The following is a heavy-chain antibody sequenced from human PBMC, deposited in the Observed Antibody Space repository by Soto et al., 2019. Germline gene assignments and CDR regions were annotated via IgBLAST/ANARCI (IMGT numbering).Heavy chain of an antibody. J-gene: IGHJ4*02. V-gene: IGHV3-23*01. D-gene: IGHD3-22*01. CDR3: ATNYYDSTGDPRGLEY. CDR2: ISGTGGRT. CDR1: GFTFSRYT. Sequence: PGGSLRLSCVGSGFTFSRYTMNWVRQAPGKGLEWASAISGTGGRTYYADSVKGRFTISRDNSKNTMYLQMNSLRAEDTAVYYCATNYYDSTGDPRGLEYWGQGTQVTVSS.